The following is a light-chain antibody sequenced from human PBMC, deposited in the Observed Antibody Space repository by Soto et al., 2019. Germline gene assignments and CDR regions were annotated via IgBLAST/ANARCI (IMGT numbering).Light chain of an antibody. CDR1: QSVNSNY. CDR3: QQYGTSPHT. Sequence: EIVLTQSPGTLSLSPGERATLSCRASQSVNSNYLAWYQQKPGQVPRPLIRAAGVPDRLSGSGSGTDFTLTISRLEPEDYAVYYCQQYGTSPHTFGQGTKLEIK. J-gene: IGKJ2*01. V-gene: IGKV3-20*01.